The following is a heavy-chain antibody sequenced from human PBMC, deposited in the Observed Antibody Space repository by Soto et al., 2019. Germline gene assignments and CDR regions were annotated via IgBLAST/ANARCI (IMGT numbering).Heavy chain of an antibody. CDR1: GYTFTSYA. V-gene: IGHV1-3*01. Sequence: GASVKVSCKASGYTFTSYAMHWVRQAPGQRLEWMGWINAGNGNTKYSQKFQGRVTITRDTSASTAYMELSSLRSEDTAVYYYASYGSGSRTAPPYYGMDVWGQGTTVTVSS. J-gene: IGHJ6*02. D-gene: IGHD3-10*01. CDR3: ASYGSGSRTAPPYYGMDV. CDR2: INAGNGNT.